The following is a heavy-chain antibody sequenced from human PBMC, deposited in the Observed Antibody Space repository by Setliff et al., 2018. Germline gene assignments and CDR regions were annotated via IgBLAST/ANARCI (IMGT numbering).Heavy chain of an antibody. Sequence: ASVKVSCKASGYSFTSYDINWVRLAAGQGLEWMGWVSPIDDGKPGYAQKFQGRVTITWVTSISTAYMELRGLTSDDTAVYYCSRLVRYCSKTTCQTASGAELWGQGTLVTVSS. CDR3: SRLVRYCSKTTCQTASGAEL. CDR1: GYSFTSYD. CDR2: VSPIDDGKP. D-gene: IGHD2-8*01. V-gene: IGHV1-8*01. J-gene: IGHJ4*02.